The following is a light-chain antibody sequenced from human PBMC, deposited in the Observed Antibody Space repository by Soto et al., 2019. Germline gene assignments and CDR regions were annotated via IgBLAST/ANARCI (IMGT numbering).Light chain of an antibody. CDR1: QTISSW. Sequence: DIQMTQSPSTLSGSVGDRVTITCRASQTISSWLAWYQQKPGKAPKLLIYKASTLKSGVPSRFSGSGSGTDYTLTISSLQPEDFATYYCQQSYNTPQTFGQGTKVDI. V-gene: IGKV1-5*03. CDR3: QQSYNTPQT. CDR2: KAS. J-gene: IGKJ1*01.